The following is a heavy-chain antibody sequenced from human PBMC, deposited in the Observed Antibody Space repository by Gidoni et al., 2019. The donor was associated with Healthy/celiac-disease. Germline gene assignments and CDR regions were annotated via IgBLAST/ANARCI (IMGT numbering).Heavy chain of an antibody. CDR3: AREGLHDFWSGYSYYYYYGMDV. CDR1: GFSFSDYY. V-gene: IGHV3-11*06. J-gene: IGHJ6*02. D-gene: IGHD3-3*01. Sequence: QVQLVESGGGLVKPGGSLRLSCPASGFSFSDYYMCWIRQAPGTGLAWVSYISSSSSYTNYADSVKGRFTISRDNAKNSLYLQMNSLRAEDTAVYYCAREGLHDFWSGYSYYYYYGMDVWGQGTTVTVSS. CDR2: ISSSSSYT.